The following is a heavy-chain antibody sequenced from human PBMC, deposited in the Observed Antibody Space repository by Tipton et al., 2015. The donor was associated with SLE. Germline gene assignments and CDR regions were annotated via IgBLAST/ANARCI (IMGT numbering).Heavy chain of an antibody. CDR2: IKHSGYT. V-gene: IGHV4-59*08. CDR3: ATTRQHR. Sequence: TLSLTCTVSGGSISSYYWSWIRQPPGKGLEWIGEIKHSGYTYYNPSLKSRVTVSVDTSKNQFSLRLTSVTAADTAVYYCATTRQHRWGQGTLVTVSS. J-gene: IGHJ4*02. D-gene: IGHD2-21*01. CDR1: GGSISSYY.